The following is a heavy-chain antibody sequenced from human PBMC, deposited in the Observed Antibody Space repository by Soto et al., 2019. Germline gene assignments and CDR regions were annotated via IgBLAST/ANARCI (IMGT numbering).Heavy chain of an antibody. D-gene: IGHD2-8*01. CDR1: GFTFSSYV. J-gene: IGHJ4*02. CDR2: VSGGGDGT. CDR3: AMRGYGSTGKCSAFDY. Sequence: EVQLLESGGGLLQPGGSLRLSCAASGFTFSSYVMNWVRQAPGEGLEWVSTVSGGGDGTYYADCVKGRFTISRDDSKNTLYLQMNSLRADDTAVYFCAMRGYGSTGKCSAFDYWGQGTLVTGSS. V-gene: IGHV3-23*01.